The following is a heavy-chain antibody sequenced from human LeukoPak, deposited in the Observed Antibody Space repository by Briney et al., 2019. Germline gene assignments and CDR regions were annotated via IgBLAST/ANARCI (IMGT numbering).Heavy chain of an antibody. CDR2: IGIDSGNT. J-gene: IGHJ4*02. D-gene: IGHD5-24*01. CDR1: GFTFSDYS. V-gene: IGHV3-48*01. CDR3: ARDYKYAFDN. Sequence: QTGGSLRLSCAAFGFTFSDYSMNWVRQAPGKGLEWISYIGIDSGNTNYADSVKGRFTISGDKAKNSLYLQMNSLRVEDTAVYYCARDYKYAFDNWGQGTLVTVSS.